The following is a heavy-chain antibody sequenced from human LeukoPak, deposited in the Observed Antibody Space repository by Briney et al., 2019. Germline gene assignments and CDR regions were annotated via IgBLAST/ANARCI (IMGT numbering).Heavy chain of an antibody. CDR2: ISSSSSYI. V-gene: IGHV3-21*01. J-gene: IGHJ3*02. Sequence: GGSLRLSCAASGFTFSSYSMNWVRQAPGKGLEWVSSISSSSSYIYYADSVKGRFTISRDNAKNSLYLQMNSLRAEDTAVYYCARPLGRYGYCSSWYPNHDAFDIWGQGTMVTVSS. D-gene: IGHD6-13*01. CDR3: ARPLGRYGYCSSWYPNHDAFDI. CDR1: GFTFSSYS.